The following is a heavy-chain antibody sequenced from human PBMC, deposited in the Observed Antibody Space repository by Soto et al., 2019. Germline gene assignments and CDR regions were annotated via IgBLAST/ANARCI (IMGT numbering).Heavy chain of an antibody. V-gene: IGHV3-23*01. CDR3: AKGDNHMDV. D-gene: IGHD1-20*01. Sequence: GGSLRLSCAASGFTFSSYAMSWVRQAPGKGLEWVSAISPSGASTYYADSWKGRFTISRDNSKNTLYLQMNSLTAEDTAVYYCAKGDNHMDVWAKGTTVTVSS. J-gene: IGHJ6*03. CDR1: GFTFSSYA. CDR2: ISPSGAST.